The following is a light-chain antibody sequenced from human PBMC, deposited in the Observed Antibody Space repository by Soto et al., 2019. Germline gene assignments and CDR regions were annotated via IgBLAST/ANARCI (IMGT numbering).Light chain of an antibody. CDR1: QSVDSH. V-gene: IGKV3-15*01. J-gene: IGKJ1*01. CDR3: QQYNDWPPWT. Sequence: EIVMTQSPATLSVSPGERATLSCRSSQSVDSHLAWYQQKPGQAPRLLIYGASTRATGIPARFSGSGSGTEYTLSISSLQPEDSAVYHFQQYNDWPPWTFGQGTKVEIK. CDR2: GAS.